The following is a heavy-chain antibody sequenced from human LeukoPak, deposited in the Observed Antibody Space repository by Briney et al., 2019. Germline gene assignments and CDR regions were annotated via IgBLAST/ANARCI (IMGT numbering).Heavy chain of an antibody. CDR3: ARDEFDGYNLGPSIY. Sequence: PGRSLRLSCAASGFTFRNYAMHWVRQTPDEGLEWVAVISYDGVHKNYADSVKGRFTISRDDPKNTLYLQMNSLRTEDTGLYYCARDEFDGYNLGPSIYWGQGTLVTVSS. CDR2: ISYDGVHK. D-gene: IGHD5-24*01. CDR1: GFTFRNYA. J-gene: IGHJ4*02. V-gene: IGHV3-30*04.